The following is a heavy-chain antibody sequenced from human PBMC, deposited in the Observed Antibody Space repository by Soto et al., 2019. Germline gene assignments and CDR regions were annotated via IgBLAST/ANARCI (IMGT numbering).Heavy chain of an antibody. J-gene: IGHJ5*02. V-gene: IGHV1-2*02. Sequence: QVQLVQSGAEVKKPGASVKVSCKASGYTFTGYYMHWVRQAPGQGLEWMGWINPNSGGTNYAQKLQGRVTMTRDTSISKAYMELSRLRSDDTAVYYCGRGAWGLQWLARERRWFGPWGQGTLVTVSS. CDR1: GYTFTGYY. D-gene: IGHD6-19*01. CDR2: INPNSGGT. CDR3: GRGAWGLQWLARERRWFGP.